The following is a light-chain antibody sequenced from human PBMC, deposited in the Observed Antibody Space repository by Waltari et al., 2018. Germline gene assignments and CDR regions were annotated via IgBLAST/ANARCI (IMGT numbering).Light chain of an antibody. Sequence: EIVMTQSPATLSVSPGERAPPSCRASQSISIYLAWFQQKPGQAPRLLIYHASTRATGIPARLSGSGSGTEFTLTISSLQSEDFAVYYCQQYYDGRTFGQGTKLEIK. CDR3: QQYYDGRT. CDR2: HAS. J-gene: IGKJ2*01. V-gene: IGKV3-15*01. CDR1: QSISIY.